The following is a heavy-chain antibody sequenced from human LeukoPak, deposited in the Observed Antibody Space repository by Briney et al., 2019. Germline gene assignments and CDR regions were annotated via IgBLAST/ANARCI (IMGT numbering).Heavy chain of an antibody. Sequence: GASVKVSCKASGYTFTGYYMHWVRQAPGQGLEWMGWINPNSGGTNYAQKFQGRVTMTRDTSISTAYMELSRLRSDDTAVYYCAREAAAAGRAFDIWGQGTMVTVSS. D-gene: IGHD6-13*01. CDR3: AREAAAAGRAFDI. J-gene: IGHJ3*02. V-gene: IGHV1-2*02. CDR2: INPNSGGT. CDR1: GYTFTGYY.